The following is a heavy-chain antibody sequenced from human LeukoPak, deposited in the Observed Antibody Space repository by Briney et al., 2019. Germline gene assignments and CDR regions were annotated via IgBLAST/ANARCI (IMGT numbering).Heavy chain of an antibody. CDR3: AREKYSSSSRAYYYYGMDD. CDR1: GFTFSSYA. D-gene: IGHD6-6*01. Sequence: GGSLRLSCAASGFTFSSYAMHWVRQAPGKGLEWVAVISYDGSNKYYADSVKGRFTISRDNSKNTLYLQMNSLRAEDTAVYYCAREKYSSSSRAYYYYGMDDWGQGTTVTVSS. V-gene: IGHV3-30-3*01. J-gene: IGHJ6*02. CDR2: ISYDGSNK.